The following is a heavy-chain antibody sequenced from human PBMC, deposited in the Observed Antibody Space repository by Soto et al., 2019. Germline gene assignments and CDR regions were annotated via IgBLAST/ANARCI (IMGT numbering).Heavy chain of an antibody. D-gene: IGHD3-3*01. CDR3: GKATNFGVGPDYYYYYGMDV. V-gene: IGHV3-23*01. J-gene: IGHJ6*02. CDR2: VSGSGETT. Sequence: PSGSLRISSAASGYTFNSYAISWVRKTPGKGLEWVSTVSGSGETTYYTDSVKGRFTISGDNSKSTLYLQMTSLRGEDTAVYYCGKATNFGVGPDYYYYYGMDVWGQGTTVTVSS. CDR1: GYTFNSYA.